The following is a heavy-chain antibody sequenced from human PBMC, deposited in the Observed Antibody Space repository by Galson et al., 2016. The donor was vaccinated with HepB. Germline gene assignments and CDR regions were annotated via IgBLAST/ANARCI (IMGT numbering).Heavy chain of an antibody. Sequence: KGRFTISRDNSKNTLYLQMDSLRAEDTAVYYCARDKMRWLQLVYFLDHWGQGTLVTVSS. J-gene: IGHJ4*02. D-gene: IGHD5-24*01. CDR3: ARDKMRWLQLVYFLDH. V-gene: IGHV3-30*07.